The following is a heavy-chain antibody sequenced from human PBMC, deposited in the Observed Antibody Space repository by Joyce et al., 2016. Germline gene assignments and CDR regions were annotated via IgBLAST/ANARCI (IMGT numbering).Heavy chain of an antibody. CDR2: ISTSSSYI. Sequence: EVQLVESGGGLVKPGESLRLSCAGSGLTFSSYTMNWVRQAPGKGLEWVSFISTSSSYIYYADSVKGRFTVSRDNARKSLYLQMDSLRPEDSAVYYCARDAIAARSMHWYVDLWGRGTLVTVSS. D-gene: IGHD6-6*01. V-gene: IGHV3-21*02. CDR3: ARDAIAARSMHWYVDL. CDR1: GLTFSSYT. J-gene: IGHJ2*01.